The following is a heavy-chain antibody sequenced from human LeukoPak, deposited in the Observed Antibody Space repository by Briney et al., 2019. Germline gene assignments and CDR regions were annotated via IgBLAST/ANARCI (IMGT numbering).Heavy chain of an antibody. CDR3: ARRGSGWYGRHAFDI. CDR1: GGSISSSSYY. Sequence: PSETLSLTCTVSGGSISSSSYYWSWIRQPPGKGLEWIGYIYYSGSTNYNPSLKSRVTISVDTSKNQFSLKLSSVTAADTAVYYCARRGSGWYGRHAFDIWGQGTMVTVSS. V-gene: IGHV4-61*05. J-gene: IGHJ3*02. CDR2: IYYSGST. D-gene: IGHD6-19*01.